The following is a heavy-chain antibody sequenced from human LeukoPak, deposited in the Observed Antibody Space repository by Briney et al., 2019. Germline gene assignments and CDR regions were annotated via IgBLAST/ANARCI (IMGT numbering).Heavy chain of an antibody. CDR2: IIPIFGTA. Sequence: ASVKASCKASGGTFSSYAISWVRQAPGQGLEWMGGIIPIFGTATYAQKFQGRVTITTDESTSTAYMELSSLRSEDTAVYYCASISLSGYYYDSSGPFDYWGQGTLVTVSS. CDR3: ASISLSGYYYDSSGPFDY. V-gene: IGHV1-69*05. J-gene: IGHJ4*02. D-gene: IGHD3-22*01. CDR1: GGTFSSYA.